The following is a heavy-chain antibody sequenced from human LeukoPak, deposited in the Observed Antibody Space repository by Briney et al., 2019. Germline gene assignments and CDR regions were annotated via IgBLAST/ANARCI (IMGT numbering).Heavy chain of an antibody. CDR3: AKVNYDDSSGFYYESEIDY. J-gene: IGHJ4*02. CDR2: IPGSGGAWVSSITGTARRP. D-gene: IGHD3-22*01. Sequence: GGSLRLSCAASGFTFSYYAMSWVRQAPGKGLEWVSTIPGSGGAWVSSITGTARRPFYADSVKGRFTIARDNSKNTLYLQMNSLRAEDTDVYYCAKVNYDDSSGFYYESEIDYWGQGTLVTVSS. V-gene: IGHV3-23*01. CDR1: GFTFSYYA.